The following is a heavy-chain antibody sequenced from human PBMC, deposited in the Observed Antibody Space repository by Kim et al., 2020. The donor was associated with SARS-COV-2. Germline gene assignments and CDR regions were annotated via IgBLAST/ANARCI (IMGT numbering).Heavy chain of an antibody. J-gene: IGHJ4*02. CDR2: ST. Sequence: STNYTPSRKNRLTITIDTSKNHLSLKRTSVTAADTAVYYCARGVITTGFDYWGQGTLVTVSS. D-gene: IGHD3-22*01. V-gene: IGHV4-34*01. CDR3: ARGVITTGFDY.